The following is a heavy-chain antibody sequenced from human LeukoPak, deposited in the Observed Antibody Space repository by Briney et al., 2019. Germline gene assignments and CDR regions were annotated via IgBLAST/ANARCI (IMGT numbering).Heavy chain of an antibody. J-gene: IGHJ3*02. Sequence: SETLFLTCTVSGGSISSYYWSWIRQPPGKGLEWIGYIYYSGSTNYNTSLKSRVTISVDTSKNQFSLKLSSVTAADTAVYYCATYSSGWYQDAFDIWGQGTMVTVSS. CDR2: IYYSGST. D-gene: IGHD6-19*01. V-gene: IGHV4-59*08. CDR3: ATYSSGWYQDAFDI. CDR1: GGSISSYY.